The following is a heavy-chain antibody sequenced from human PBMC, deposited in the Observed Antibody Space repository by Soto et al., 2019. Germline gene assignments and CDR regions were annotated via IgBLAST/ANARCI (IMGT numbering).Heavy chain of an antibody. J-gene: IGHJ3*02. CDR1: GGSISSSNYY. D-gene: IGHD3-16*01. CDR3: ASPTLGAFDI. Sequence: QLQLQESGPGLVKPSETLSLTCTVSGGSISSSNYYWGWIRQPPGKGLEWIGSIYYSGSTAYNSFLKSRVTMSVDTSKNQLSLRLSSVTDADTAVYYCASPTLGAFDIWGQGTMVTVSS. V-gene: IGHV4-39*01. CDR2: IYYSGST.